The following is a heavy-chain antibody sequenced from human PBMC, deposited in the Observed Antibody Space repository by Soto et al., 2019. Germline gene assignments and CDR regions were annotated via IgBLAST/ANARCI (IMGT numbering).Heavy chain of an antibody. J-gene: IGHJ6*02. CDR2: ISAYDGNT. Sequence: QVQLVQSGAEVKKPGASVKVSCKTSGYIFNRFGVSWVRQAPGQGLEWMGWISAYDGNTDNPQKFQGRVTMTTDTSTSTAYMGPKSLRSDDTAVYYRARDIDTAMVGHYYYYGMDVWGQGTTVTVSS. D-gene: IGHD5-18*01. CDR1: GYIFNRFG. V-gene: IGHV1-18*01. CDR3: ARDIDTAMVGHYYYYGMDV.